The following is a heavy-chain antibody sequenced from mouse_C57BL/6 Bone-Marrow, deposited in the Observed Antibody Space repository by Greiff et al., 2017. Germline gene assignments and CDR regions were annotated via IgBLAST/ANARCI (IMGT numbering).Heavy chain of an antibody. CDR3: AYHGAY. D-gene: IGHD5-5*01. CDR2: INPSSGYT. J-gene: IGHJ3*01. Sequence: VQLQQSGAELAKPGASVKLSCKASGYTFTSYWMHWVKQRPGQGLEWIGYINPSSGYTKYNQKFKDKDTLTADKSSSTAYMQLSSLTYEVSAVYYCAYHGAYWGQGTLVTVSA. V-gene: IGHV1-7*01. CDR1: GYTFTSYW.